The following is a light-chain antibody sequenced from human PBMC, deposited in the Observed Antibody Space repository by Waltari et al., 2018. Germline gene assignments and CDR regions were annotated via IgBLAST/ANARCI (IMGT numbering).Light chain of an antibody. CDR2: GNN. Sequence: QAVLPQPPSVSGAPGQRVTISCTGSRSNIRAGYDAHWYQQFSGPAPKLLSYGNNNRPSGVPDRFSGSKSGTSASLAITGLQAEDEADYYCQSYDRSHVVFGGGTKLTVL. CDR3: QSYDRSHVV. J-gene: IGLJ2*01. CDR1: RSNIRAGYD. V-gene: IGLV1-40*01.